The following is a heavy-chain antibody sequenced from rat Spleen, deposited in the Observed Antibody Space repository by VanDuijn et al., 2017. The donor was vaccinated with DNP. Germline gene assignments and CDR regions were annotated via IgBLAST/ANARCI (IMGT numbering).Heavy chain of an antibody. CDR2: ISNDGSNT. V-gene: IGHV5-17*01. CDR1: GLTFSDYA. CDR3: AGRPPPTRGPFDY. J-gene: IGHJ2*01. Sequence: EVQLVESGGGLVQPGRSLKLSCAASGLTFSDYAMAWVRQAPKKGLEWVATISNDGSNTYYRDSVKGRFIISRNNARSTLYLQMDSLRSDDTATYYCAGRPPPTRGPFDYWGQGVTVTVSS. D-gene: IGHD1-4*01.